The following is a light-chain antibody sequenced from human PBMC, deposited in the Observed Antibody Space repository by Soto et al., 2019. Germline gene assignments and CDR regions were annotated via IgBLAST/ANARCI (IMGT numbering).Light chain of an antibody. CDR2: DAS. CDR3: QQYYSYPRT. J-gene: IGKJ1*01. CDR1: QSFTRR. V-gene: IGKV1-5*01. Sequence: DIQMTQSPSTLSASVGDRVTITCRASQSFTRRLAWYQQKPGKAPKLLIYDASNLEIGAPSRFSGGGSGTDFTLTISCLQSEDFATYYCQQYYSYPRTFGQGTKVDI.